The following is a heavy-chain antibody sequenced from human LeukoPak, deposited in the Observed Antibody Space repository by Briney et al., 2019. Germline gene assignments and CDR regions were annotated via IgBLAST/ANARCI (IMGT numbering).Heavy chain of an antibody. J-gene: IGHJ5*02. CDR3: ASAASIAVTGTFWLDP. CDR2: IDHSGST. V-gene: IGHV4-34*01. Sequence: SETLSLTCGVYGGSFSGYYWSWIRQPPGKGLEWIGEIDHSGSTNYFPSLKSRVTISLDTSKNQFSLKLTSVTAADTAVYYCASAASIAVTGTFWLDPWGPGTLVTVSS. D-gene: IGHD6-19*01. CDR1: GGSFSGYY.